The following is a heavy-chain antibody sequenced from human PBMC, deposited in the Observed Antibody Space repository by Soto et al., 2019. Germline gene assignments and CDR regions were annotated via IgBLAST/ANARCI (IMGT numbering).Heavy chain of an antibody. CDR3: ALAVAGPTAIGY. D-gene: IGHD6-19*01. CDR2: INSDGSST. Sequence: EVQLVESGGGLVQPGGSLRLSCAASGFTFSSYWMHWVRQAPGKGLVWVSRINSDGSSTSYADSVKGRFTISRDNAKNTLYLQLNSLRADETSAYYCALAVAGPTAIGYWGQGTLVTVSS. V-gene: IGHV3-74*01. CDR1: GFTFSSYW. J-gene: IGHJ4*02.